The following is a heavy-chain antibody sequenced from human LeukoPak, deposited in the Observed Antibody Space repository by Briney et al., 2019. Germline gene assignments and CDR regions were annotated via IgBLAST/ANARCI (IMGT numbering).Heavy chain of an antibody. Sequence: GGSLRLSCAASGFTFSSYGMHWVRQAPGKGLVWVAFIRYDGSNKYYADSVKGRFTISRDNSKNTLYLQMNSLRAEDTAVYYCAKERDTAMVTIDYWGQGTLVTVSS. V-gene: IGHV3-30*02. D-gene: IGHD5-18*01. CDR1: GFTFSSYG. J-gene: IGHJ4*02. CDR3: AKERDTAMVTIDY. CDR2: IRYDGSNK.